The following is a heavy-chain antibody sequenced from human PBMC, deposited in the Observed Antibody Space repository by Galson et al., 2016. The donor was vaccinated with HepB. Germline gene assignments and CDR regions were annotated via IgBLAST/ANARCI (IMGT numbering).Heavy chain of an antibody. J-gene: IGHJ4*02. CDR2: INPNNSDT. CDR1: GYTFTGYQ. V-gene: IGHV1-2*04. CDR3: ARSRFLEWVFLDY. Sequence: SVKVSCKASGYTFTGYQMHWVRQAPGQGLEWMGWINPNNSDTNFAQKFQGSVTMTRDTSIRTAYMELSRLRSDDTAVYYCARSRFLEWVFLDYWGQGTLGTVSS. D-gene: IGHD3-3*01.